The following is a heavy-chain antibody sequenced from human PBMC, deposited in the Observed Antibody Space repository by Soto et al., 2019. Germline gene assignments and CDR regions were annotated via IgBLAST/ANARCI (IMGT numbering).Heavy chain of an antibody. Sequence: QVQLVQSGAEVKKPGSSVKVSCKASGGTFSSYAISWVRQAPGQGLEWMGGIIPIFGTANYAQKFQGRVTITADESTSTAYMELSSLRSEDTAVYYCARAYSSGSGYPDYSYGMDVWGQGTTVTVSS. V-gene: IGHV1-69*12. J-gene: IGHJ6*02. D-gene: IGHD3-22*01. CDR1: GGTFSSYA. CDR3: ARAYSSGSGYPDYSYGMDV. CDR2: IIPIFGTA.